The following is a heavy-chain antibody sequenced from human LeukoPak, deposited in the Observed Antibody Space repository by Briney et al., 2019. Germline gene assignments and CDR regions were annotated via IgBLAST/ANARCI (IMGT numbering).Heavy chain of an antibody. Sequence: SETLSLTCTVSGGSISSGDYYWRWIRQPPGKGLEWIGYIYYSGSTYYNPSLKSRVTISVDTSKNQFSLKLSSVTAADTAVYYCARGEYYYDSSGYRNSGDAFDIWGQGTMVTVSS. V-gene: IGHV4-30-4*08. CDR1: GGSISSGDYY. CDR2: IYYSGST. D-gene: IGHD3-22*01. J-gene: IGHJ3*02. CDR3: ARGEYYYDSSGYRNSGDAFDI.